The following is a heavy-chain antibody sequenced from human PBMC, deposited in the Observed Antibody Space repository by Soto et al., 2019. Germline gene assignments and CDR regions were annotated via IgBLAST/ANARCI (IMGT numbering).Heavy chain of an antibody. J-gene: IGHJ6*02. CDR2: ISAYNGNT. D-gene: IGHD2-15*01. Sequence: ASVKVSCTASGYPFTSSGISWVRQAPGQGLEWMGWISAYNGNTNYAQKLQGRVTMTTDTSTSTAYMELRSLRSDDTAVYYCARVEGPLGYCSGGSCREPYYFYGMDVWGQGTTVTACS. CDR3: ARVEGPLGYCSGGSCREPYYFYGMDV. CDR1: GYPFTSSG. V-gene: IGHV1-18*01.